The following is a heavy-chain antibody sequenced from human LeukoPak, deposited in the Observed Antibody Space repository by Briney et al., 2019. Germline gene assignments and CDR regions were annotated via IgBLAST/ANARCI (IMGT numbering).Heavy chain of an antibody. D-gene: IGHD2-21*02. CDR2: ISSSGSTI. Sequence: QPGGSLRLSCAASGFTFSSYDMNWVRQAPGKGLEWVSYISSSGSTIYYADSVKGRFTISRDNAKNSLYLQMNSLRAEDTAVYYCASSAALYCGGDCYTNLDYWGQGTLVTVSS. CDR1: GFTFSSYD. V-gene: IGHV3-48*03. CDR3: ASSAALYCGGDCYTNLDY. J-gene: IGHJ4*02.